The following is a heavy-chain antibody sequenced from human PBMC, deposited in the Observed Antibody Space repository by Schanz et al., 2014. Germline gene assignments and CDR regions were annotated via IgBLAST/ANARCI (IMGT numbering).Heavy chain of an antibody. CDR1: GFTFSGYS. Sequence: EVQLLESGGGLVQPGGSLRLSCAASGFTFSGYSMNWVRQPPGRGLEWVSYIGNGGVTIYYADSVKGRFTISRDNSKNSLYLQMNSLRAEDTAVYYCARIGGSVFDYWAQGTLVTVSS. J-gene: IGHJ4*02. CDR3: ARIGGSVFDY. CDR2: IGNGGVTI. V-gene: IGHV3-48*04. D-gene: IGHD3-10*01.